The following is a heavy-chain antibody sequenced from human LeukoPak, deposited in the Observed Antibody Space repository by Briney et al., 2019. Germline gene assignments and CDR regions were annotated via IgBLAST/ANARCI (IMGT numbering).Heavy chain of an antibody. CDR3: ATRTVPTAIHSAFDI. CDR2: YEPEDGET. CDR1: GYALSVLP. Sequence: ASVKVSCKSSGYALSVLPIHWVRQAPGKGLECMGGYEPEDGETFYTQEFQGRVTMTEDISTDTAYMELSSLRSDDTAMYYCATRTVPTAIHSAFDIWGQGTMVTVSS. J-gene: IGHJ3*02. D-gene: IGHD2-2*02. V-gene: IGHV1-24*01.